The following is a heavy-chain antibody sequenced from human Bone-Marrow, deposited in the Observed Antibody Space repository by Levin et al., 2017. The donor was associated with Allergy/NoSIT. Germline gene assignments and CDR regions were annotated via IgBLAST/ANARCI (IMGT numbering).Heavy chain of an antibody. CDR3: AKAGTTVMLDYSYLDV. CDR2: LDGSSGKT. Sequence: GGSLRLSCTVSGFIFADYAMNWVRQAPGRGLEWVSSLDGSSGKTHYADVVKGRFTISREYSKNTLFLQMNSLRVEDTARYYCAKAGTTVMLDYSYLDVWGEGTAVTVSS. J-gene: IGHJ6*03. D-gene: IGHD4-17*01. V-gene: IGHV3-23*01. CDR1: GFIFADYA.